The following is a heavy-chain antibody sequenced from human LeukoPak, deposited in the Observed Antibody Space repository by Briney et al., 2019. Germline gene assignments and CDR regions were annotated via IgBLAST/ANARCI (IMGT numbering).Heavy chain of an antibody. J-gene: IGHJ4*02. V-gene: IGHV3-30*18. CDR3: AKDGGVRSGWSNPYFDF. CDR1: GFTFSGYG. Sequence: GGSVRLSCAASGFTFSGYGMHWVCQAPGKGLEWVAVISYDGSNQYYADSVKGRFTISRDNSKNTLSLQMNSLRAEDTAVYYCAKDGGVRSGWSNPYFDFWGQGTLVTVSS. CDR2: ISYDGSNQ. D-gene: IGHD6-19*01.